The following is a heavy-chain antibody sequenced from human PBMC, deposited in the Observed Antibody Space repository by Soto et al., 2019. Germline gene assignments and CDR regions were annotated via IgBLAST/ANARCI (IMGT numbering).Heavy chain of an antibody. V-gene: IGHV1-69*12. CDR2: IIPIFGTA. J-gene: IGHJ3*02. CDR3: ASIRLHSSGWDQNHAFDI. Sequence: QVQLVQSGAEVKKPGSSVKVSCKASGGTFSSYAISWVRQAPGQGLEWMGGIIPIFGTANYAQKFQGRVTITADESTSTAYMELSSLRSEDTAVYYCASIRLHSSGWDQNHAFDIWGQGTMVTVSS. D-gene: IGHD6-19*01. CDR1: GGTFSSYA.